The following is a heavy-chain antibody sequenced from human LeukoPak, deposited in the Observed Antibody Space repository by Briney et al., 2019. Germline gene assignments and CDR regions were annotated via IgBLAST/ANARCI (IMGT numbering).Heavy chain of an antibody. CDR1: GYSISSGYY. J-gene: IGHJ3*02. V-gene: IGHV4-38-2*02. D-gene: IGHD3-22*01. CDR3: ARDQYYYDSSDGDVDAFDI. Sequence: PSETLSLTCTVSGYSISSGYYWGWIRQPPGKGLEWIGSIYHSGSTNYNPSLKSRVTISVDTSKNQFSLKLSSVTAADTAVYYCARDQYYYDSSDGDVDAFDIWGQGTMVTVSS. CDR2: IYHSGST.